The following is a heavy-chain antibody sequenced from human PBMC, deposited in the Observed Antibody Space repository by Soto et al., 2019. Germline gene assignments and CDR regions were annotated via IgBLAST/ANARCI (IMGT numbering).Heavy chain of an antibody. CDR3: AKDQPRRIPHFDY. D-gene: IGHD1-1*01. CDR2: ISGVVGST. V-gene: IGHV3-23*01. J-gene: IGHJ4*02. CDR1: GFTFRSYA. Sequence: GGSLRLSCAASGFTFRSYAMIWVRQAPVNGLEFVSAISGVVGSTYYADSVKGRFTVSRYNSKNTLYLRMSSLRAYDTAVYYCAKDQPRRIPHFDYWGQGTLVTSPQ.